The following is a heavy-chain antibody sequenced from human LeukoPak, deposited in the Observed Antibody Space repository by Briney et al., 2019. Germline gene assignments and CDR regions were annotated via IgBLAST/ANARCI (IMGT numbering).Heavy chain of an antibody. J-gene: IGHJ4*02. V-gene: IGHV3-33*01. D-gene: IGHD6-13*01. CDR2: IWYDGSNK. CDR1: GFTFSSYG. Sequence: GRSLRLSCAASGFTFSSYGMHWVRQAPGKGLEWVAVIWYDGSNKYYADSVKGRFTISRDNSKNSLYLQMNSLRAEDTAVYYCARGGAAAAEDFDYWGQGTLVTVSS. CDR3: ARGGAAAAEDFDY.